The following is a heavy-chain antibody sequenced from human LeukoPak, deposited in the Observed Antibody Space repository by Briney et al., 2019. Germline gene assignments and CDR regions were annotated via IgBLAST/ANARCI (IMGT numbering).Heavy chain of an antibody. CDR1: GFTFRNYG. J-gene: IGHJ4*02. Sequence: GRSLRLSCVASGFTFRNYGMHWIRQAPGKGLEWVSVIYYDGSKRYYADFVKGRFAISRDNSRNVVYLQMNSLRVEDTAVYYCARGRPHGNDYWGQGTLVTVSS. CDR2: IYYDGSKR. CDR3: ARGRPHGNDY. D-gene: IGHD4-23*01. V-gene: IGHV3-33*01.